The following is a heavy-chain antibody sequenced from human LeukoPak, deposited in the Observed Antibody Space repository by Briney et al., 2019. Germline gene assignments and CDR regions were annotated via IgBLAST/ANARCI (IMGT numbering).Heavy chain of an antibody. CDR3: TRSVRNGHIDY. CDR1: GYTLTELS. V-gene: IGHV1-24*01. J-gene: IGHJ4*02. Sequence: ASVKVSCKVSGYTLTELSMHWMRQAPGKGLEWMGGFDPEDGETIYAQKFQGRVTMTRSTSISTAYMELSSLRFEDTAVYYCTRSVRNGHIDYWGQGTLVTVSS. CDR2: FDPEDGET. D-gene: IGHD2-21*01.